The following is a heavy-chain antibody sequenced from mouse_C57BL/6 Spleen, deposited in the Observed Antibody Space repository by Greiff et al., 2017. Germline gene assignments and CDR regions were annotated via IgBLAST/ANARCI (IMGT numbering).Heavy chain of an antibody. Sequence: VQGVESGGDLVKPGGFLKLSCAASGFPFSSFGMSWVRPTPDKRLEWVATISSGGSYTYYPDSVKGRFTIYRDNAKHPMYLQMSSLKSENTAMSYCASHTCWLAYWGQGTLVTVSA. V-gene: IGHV5-6*01. CDR1: GFPFSSFG. J-gene: IGHJ3*01. D-gene: IGHD5-1*01. CDR2: ISSGGSYT. CDR3: ASHTCWLAY.